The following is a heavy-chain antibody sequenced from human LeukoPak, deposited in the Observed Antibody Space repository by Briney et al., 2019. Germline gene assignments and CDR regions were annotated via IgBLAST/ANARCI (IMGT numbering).Heavy chain of an antibody. CDR2: ISSNGGST. D-gene: IGHD6-13*01. Sequence: GGSLRLSCSASGFTFSSYAMHWVRQAPGKGLEYVSAISSNGGSTYYADSVKGRFTISRDNSKNTLYLQMSSLRAEDTAVYYCVEDRSSSWYSLPYYFDYWGQGTLVTVSS. CDR3: VEDRSSSWYSLPYYFDY. CDR1: GFTFSSYA. V-gene: IGHV3-64D*06. J-gene: IGHJ4*02.